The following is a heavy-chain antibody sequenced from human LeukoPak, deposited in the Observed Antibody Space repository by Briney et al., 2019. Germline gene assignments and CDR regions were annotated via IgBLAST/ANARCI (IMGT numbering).Heavy chain of an antibody. D-gene: IGHD3-9*01. J-gene: IGHJ6*03. Sequence: ASVKVSCKASGYTFTSYGISRVRQAPGQGLEWMGWISPYNGNTNYAQKLQGRVTMTTDTSTSTAYMELRSLRSDDTAVYYCARDIQMGDILTGYISYFYYNMDVWGKGTTDTVSS. CDR2: ISPYNGNT. CDR1: GYTFTSYG. CDR3: ARDIQMGDILTGYISYFYYNMDV. V-gene: IGHV1-18*01.